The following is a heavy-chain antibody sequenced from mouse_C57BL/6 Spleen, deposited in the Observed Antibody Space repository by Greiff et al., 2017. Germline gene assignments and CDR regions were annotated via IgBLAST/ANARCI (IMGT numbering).Heavy chain of an antibody. D-gene: IGHD2-5*01. J-gene: IGHJ3*01. CDR2: IDPEDGET. CDR3: ALGSNYGGFAY. V-gene: IGHV14-2*01. Sequence: VQLQQSGAELVKPGASVKLSCTASGFNIKDYYMPWVKQRTEQGLEWIGRIDPEDGETKYAPKFQGKATITADTPSNTAYLQLSSLTSEDTAVYYCALGSNYGGFAYWGQGTLVTVSA. CDR1: GFNIKDYY.